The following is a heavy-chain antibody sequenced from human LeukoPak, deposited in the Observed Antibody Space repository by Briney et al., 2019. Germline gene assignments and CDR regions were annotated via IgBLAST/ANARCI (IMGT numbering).Heavy chain of an antibody. J-gene: IGHJ6*03. CDR1: GFTFSSFG. D-gene: IGHD2-15*01. V-gene: IGHV3-23*01. Sequence: WGSLGLSCAASGFTFSSFGMSWVRQAPGKGLEWVSAISSTGGTAYYADSVKGRFTISRDNSKNTLYLQMNSLRAEDTAIYYCAKNGNRGAYCSGGSCYPYYYYNMDVWGKGTTVTISS. CDR3: AKNGNRGAYCSGGSCYPYYYYNMDV. CDR2: ISSTGGTA.